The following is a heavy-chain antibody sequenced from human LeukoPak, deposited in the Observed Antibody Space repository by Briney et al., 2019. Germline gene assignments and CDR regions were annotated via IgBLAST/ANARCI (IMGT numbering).Heavy chain of an antibody. J-gene: IGHJ4*02. CDR1: GFTFSDHF. D-gene: IGHD4-17*01. CDR2: TSNSGSLV. Sequence: GGSLRLSCAASGFTFSDHFMTWIRQAPGKGLEWVSYTSNSGSLVYYADSVKGRFTISRDNAKNSLYLQMNSLRAEDTAVYYCAGGAKSTFDFWGRGTLVTVSS. CDR3: AGGAKSTFDF. V-gene: IGHV3-11*01.